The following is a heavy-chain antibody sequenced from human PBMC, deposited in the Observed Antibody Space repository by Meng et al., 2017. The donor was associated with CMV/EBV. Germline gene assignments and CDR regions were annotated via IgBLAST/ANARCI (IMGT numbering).Heavy chain of an antibody. CDR2: IIPILGIA. V-gene: IGHV1-69*10. CDR3: ARDQLYSSSSGAFDI. Sequence: SVKVSCKASGGTFSSYAISWVRQAPGQGLEWMGRIIPILGIANYAQKFQGRVTITADKSTSTAYMELSSLRSEDTAVSYCARDQLYSSSSGAFDIWGQGTMVTVSS. J-gene: IGHJ3*02. D-gene: IGHD6-6*01. CDR1: GGTFSSYA.